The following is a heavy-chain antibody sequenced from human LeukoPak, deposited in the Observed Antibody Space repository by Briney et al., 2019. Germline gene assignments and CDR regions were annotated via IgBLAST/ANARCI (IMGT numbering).Heavy chain of an antibody. CDR3: ARVVVPAAMGYYYYGMDV. V-gene: IGHV1-18*01. Sequence: GASVKVSCKASGYTFTSYGISWVRQAPGQGLEWMGWISAYNGNTNYAQKLQGRVTMTTDTSTSTAYMELRSLRSDDTAVYYCARVVVPAAMGYYYYGMDVWGQGTTVTVSS. J-gene: IGHJ6*02. CDR2: ISAYNGNT. D-gene: IGHD2-2*01. CDR1: GYTFTSYG.